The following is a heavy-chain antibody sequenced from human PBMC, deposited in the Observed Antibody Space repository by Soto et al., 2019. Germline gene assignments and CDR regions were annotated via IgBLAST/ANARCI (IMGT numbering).Heavy chain of an antibody. Sequence: EVQLVESGGGLVQPGGSLRLSCAASGFTFSSYSMNWVRQAPGKGLEWVSHISSSSSTIYYADSVKGRFTISRDNAKNSLYLHMNSPRDEDTAVYYCARDGTGCSSNSCPSYYYGMDVWGQGTTVPVPS. CDR3: ARDGTGCSSNSCPSYYYGMDV. J-gene: IGHJ6*02. CDR2: ISSSSSTI. D-gene: IGHD2-2*01. V-gene: IGHV3-48*02. CDR1: GFTFSSYS.